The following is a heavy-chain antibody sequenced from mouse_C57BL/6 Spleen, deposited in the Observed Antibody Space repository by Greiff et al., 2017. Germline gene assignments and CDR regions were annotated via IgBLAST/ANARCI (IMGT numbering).Heavy chain of an antibody. D-gene: IGHD2-4*01. CDR2: IHPNSGST. Sequence: QVQLKESGAELVKPGASVKLSCKASGYTFTSYWMHWVKQRPGQGLEWIGMIHPNSGSTNYNEKFKSKATLTVDKSSSTAYMQLSSLTSEDSAVYYCARARIYYDYDVSYWGQGTTLTVSS. CDR3: ARARIYYDYDVSY. J-gene: IGHJ2*01. V-gene: IGHV1-64*01. CDR1: GYTFTSYW.